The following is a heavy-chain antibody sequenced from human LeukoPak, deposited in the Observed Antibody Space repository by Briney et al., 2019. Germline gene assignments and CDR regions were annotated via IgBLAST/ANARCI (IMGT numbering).Heavy chain of an antibody. V-gene: IGHV5-51*01. Sequence: GESLKISCKGSGYSFTSYWIGWVRQMPGKGLEWMGIIYPGDSDTRCSPSFQGQVTISADKSISTAYLQWSSLKASDTAMYYCASHHAGSGSFYYYGMDVWGQGTTVTVSS. CDR3: ASHHAGSGSFYYYGMDV. CDR1: GYSFTSYW. D-gene: IGHD3-10*01. J-gene: IGHJ6*02. CDR2: IYPGDSDT.